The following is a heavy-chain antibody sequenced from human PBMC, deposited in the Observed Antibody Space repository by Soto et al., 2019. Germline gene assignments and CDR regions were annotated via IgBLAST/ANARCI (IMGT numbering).Heavy chain of an antibody. V-gene: IGHV3-33*01. CDR1: GFTFSSYG. D-gene: IGHD6-13*01. CDR3: ARNWGIAAAGTGDY. Sequence: QVQLVESGGGVVQPGRSLRLSCAASGFTFSSYGMHWVRQAPDKGLEWVAVIWYDGSNKYYADSVKGRFTISRDNSKNTLYLQMNSLRAEDTAVYYCARNWGIAAAGTGDYWGQGTLVTVSS. CDR2: IWYDGSNK. J-gene: IGHJ4*02.